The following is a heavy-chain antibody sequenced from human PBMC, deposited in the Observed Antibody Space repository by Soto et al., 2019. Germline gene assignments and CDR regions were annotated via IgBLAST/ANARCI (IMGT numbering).Heavy chain of an antibody. CDR3: AREWYGP. Sequence: PSETLSLTCTVSGGSISSYYWSWIRQPPGKGLEWIGYVFYNGSTTYNPSLKTRVTMSVDTAKNHFSLELTSVTAADTAVYYCAREWYGPWGQGILVTVSS. J-gene: IGHJ5*02. CDR1: GGSISSYY. CDR2: VFYNGST. V-gene: IGHV4-59*01.